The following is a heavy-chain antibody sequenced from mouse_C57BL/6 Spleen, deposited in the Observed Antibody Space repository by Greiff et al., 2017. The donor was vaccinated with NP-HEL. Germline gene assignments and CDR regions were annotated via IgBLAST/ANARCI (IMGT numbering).Heavy chain of an antibody. CDR1: GYTFTSYG. J-gene: IGHJ2*01. CDR3: ARGDYDYDGY. D-gene: IGHD2-4*01. Sequence: QVHVKQSGAELARPGASVKLSCKASGYTFTSYGISWVKQRTGQGLEWIGEIYPRSGNTYYNEKFKGKATLTADKSSSTAYMELRSLTSEDSAVYFCARGDYDYDGYWGQGTTLTVSS. V-gene: IGHV1-81*01. CDR2: IYPRSGNT.